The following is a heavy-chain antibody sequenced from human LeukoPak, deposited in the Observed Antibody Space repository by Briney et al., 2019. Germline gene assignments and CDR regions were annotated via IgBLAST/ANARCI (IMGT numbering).Heavy chain of an antibody. Sequence: GGSLRLSCAASGFTFSSYGIHCVRQAPGKGLEWGAFIRYDGVNQYYADSVKGRFTSSRDNSKNPLYVQMHSLRVQDTAVYYRARDGRPSAPGGYQFDYWGQGTLVTVSS. V-gene: IGHV3-30*02. D-gene: IGHD2-2*01. CDR1: GFTFSSYG. CDR3: ARDGRPSAPGGYQFDY. CDR2: IRYDGVNQ. J-gene: IGHJ4*02.